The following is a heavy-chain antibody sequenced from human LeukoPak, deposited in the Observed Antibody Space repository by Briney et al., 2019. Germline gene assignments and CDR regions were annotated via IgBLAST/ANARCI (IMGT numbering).Heavy chain of an antibody. CDR3: AKDLVSESGRDDI. V-gene: IGHV3-23*01. D-gene: IGHD2-8*01. CDR1: GFTFSTYA. CDR2: ISRSGSTT. Sequence: GSLRLSCASSGFTFSTYALSWVRQAPGKGLEWVSAISRSGSTTYYAKSVKGRFTISRDNSKNTLYLHMTYLRAEDTVVYYWAKDLVSESGRDDIWGQGTLVTVSS. J-gene: IGHJ4*02.